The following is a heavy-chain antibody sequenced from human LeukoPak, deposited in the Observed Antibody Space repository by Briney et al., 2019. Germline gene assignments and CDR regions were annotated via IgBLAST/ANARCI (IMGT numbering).Heavy chain of an antibody. Sequence: GGPLRLSCAGSGFTFGSYAMSWVRQAPGKGLEWVSGISGSGVSTYYADSVKGRFTISRDNSKNTLYLQMNSLRAADTAIYYCAKTNYGDYLHYFDYWGQGTLVTVSS. V-gene: IGHV3-23*01. J-gene: IGHJ4*02. CDR1: GFTFGSYA. CDR3: AKTNYGDYLHYFDY. D-gene: IGHD4-17*01. CDR2: ISGSGVST.